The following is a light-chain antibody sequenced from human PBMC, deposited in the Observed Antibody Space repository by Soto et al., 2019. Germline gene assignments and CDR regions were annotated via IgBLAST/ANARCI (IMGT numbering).Light chain of an antibody. V-gene: IGLV1-44*01. Sequence: QSVLTQPPSASGTPGQRVTISCSGSSANIGSNTVNWYQQLPGRAPKLLIYSNNQRPSGVPDRFSGSESGTSASLALSGLQYEDEADYYCAAWDDSRNGYVFGTGTKLTVL. CDR2: SNN. CDR3: AAWDDSRNGYV. J-gene: IGLJ1*01. CDR1: SANIGSNT.